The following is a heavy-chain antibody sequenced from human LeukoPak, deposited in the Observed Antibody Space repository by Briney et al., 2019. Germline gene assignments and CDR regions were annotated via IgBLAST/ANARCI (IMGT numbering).Heavy chain of an antibody. D-gene: IGHD5-24*01. CDR1: GFTFSDYY. CDR2: ISSSGSTI. CDR3: ARAVEMATNDYYYYYMDV. V-gene: IGHV3-11*01. J-gene: IGHJ6*03. Sequence: GGSLRLSCAASGFTFSDYYMSWIRQAPGKGLEWVSYISSSGSTIYYADSVKGRFTISRDNAKNSLYLQMNSLRAEDAAVYYCARAVEMATNDYYYYYMDVWGKGTTVTISS.